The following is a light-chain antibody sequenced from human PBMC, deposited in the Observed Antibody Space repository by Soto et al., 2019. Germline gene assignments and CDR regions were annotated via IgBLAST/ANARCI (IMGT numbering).Light chain of an antibody. CDR2: DVS. J-gene: IGLJ1*01. V-gene: IGLV2-14*01. Sequence: QSALTQPASVSGSPRQSITISCTGTSSDVGGYNYVSWYQQHPGKVPKLMIYDVSNRPSGVSNRFSGSKSGNTASLTISGLQAEDEADYYCSSYTSSSTYVFGTGPKLTVL. CDR3: SSYTSSSTYV. CDR1: SSDVGGYNY.